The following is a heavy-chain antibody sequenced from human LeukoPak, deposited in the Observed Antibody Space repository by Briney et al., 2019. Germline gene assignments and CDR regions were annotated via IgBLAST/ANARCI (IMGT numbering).Heavy chain of an antibody. J-gene: IGHJ4*02. Sequence: ASVTVSCKASGYTFTTYSLNWVRQAPGQGPEWMGRINTNNGNPTYAQGFTGRFVFSLDTSVSTAFLQINSLETDDSAVYYCARKQVEPDRYFDFWGQGTLVTVSS. CDR3: ARKQVEPDRYFDF. CDR1: GYTFTTYS. CDR2: INTNNGNP. V-gene: IGHV7-4-1*02. D-gene: IGHD1-14*01.